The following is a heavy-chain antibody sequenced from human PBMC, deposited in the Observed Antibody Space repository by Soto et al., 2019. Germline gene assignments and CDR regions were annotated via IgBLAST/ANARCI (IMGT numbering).Heavy chain of an antibody. Sequence: PGGSLRLSCAASGITLSNYFMHWVRQAPGKGLEWVAVISYDGSNKYYADSVKGRFTISRDNSKNTLYLQMNSLRGEDTAVYYCAKETVEYYFDYWGQGTLVTSPQ. J-gene: IGHJ4*02. CDR2: ISYDGSNK. V-gene: IGHV3-30*18. D-gene: IGHD3-3*01. CDR3: AKETVEYYFDY. CDR1: GITLSNYF.